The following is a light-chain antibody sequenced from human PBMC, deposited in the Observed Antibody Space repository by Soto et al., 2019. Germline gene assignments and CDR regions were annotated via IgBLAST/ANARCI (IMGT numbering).Light chain of an antibody. CDR1: QSVSSN. J-gene: IGKJ5*01. CDR3: QQRSDSIT. CDR2: GAS. Sequence: EIVMTQSPATLSVSPGERATLSCRASQSVSSNLAWYQQKPGQAPRLLIYGASTRAPGIPARFSGRGSGADFTLTISSLEPEDFAVYYCQQRSDSITFGQGTRLEI. V-gene: IGKV3-11*01.